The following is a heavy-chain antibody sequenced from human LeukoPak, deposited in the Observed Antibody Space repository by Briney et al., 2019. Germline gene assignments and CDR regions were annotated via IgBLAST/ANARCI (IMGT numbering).Heavy chain of an antibody. J-gene: IGHJ3*02. Sequence: SETLSLTCSVSGDPMSNYYWNWIRQPPGKGLEWVGSIYYGGSTNYNPSLKSRVTISIDTSKNQFSLKLSSVTAVDTAVYYCARDFWSGYYHALDIWGQGTMITVSS. CDR2: IYYGGST. CDR3: ARDFWSGYYHALDI. CDR1: GDPMSNYY. V-gene: IGHV4-59*01. D-gene: IGHD3-3*01.